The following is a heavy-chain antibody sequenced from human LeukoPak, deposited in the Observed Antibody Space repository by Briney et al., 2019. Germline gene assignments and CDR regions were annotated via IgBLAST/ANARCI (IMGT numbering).Heavy chain of an antibody. V-gene: IGHV3-9*01. CDR2: ISWNSGSI. CDR3: AKDLVGMDV. D-gene: IGHD2-15*01. Sequence: PGGSLRLSCAASGFTFSSYAMSWVRQAPGKGLEWVSGISWNSGSIGYADSVKGRFTISRDNAKNSLYLQMNSLRAEDTALYYCAKDLVGMDVWGQGTTVTVSS. J-gene: IGHJ6*02. CDR1: GFTFSSYA.